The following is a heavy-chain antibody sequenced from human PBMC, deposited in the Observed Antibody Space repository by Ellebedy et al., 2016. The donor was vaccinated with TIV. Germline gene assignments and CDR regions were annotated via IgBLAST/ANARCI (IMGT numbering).Heavy chain of an antibody. CDR2: ISYDGSNK. V-gene: IGHV3-30*03. Sequence: GESLKISCAASGFTFSSYGMHWVRQAPGKGLEWVAVISYDGSNKYYADSVKGRFTISRDNSKNTLYLQMNSLRAEDTAVYYCARENWVSSGRTKASWDYGMDVWGQGTTVTVSS. CDR3: ARENWVSSGRTKASWDYGMDV. CDR1: GFTFSSYG. D-gene: IGHD3-10*01. J-gene: IGHJ6*02.